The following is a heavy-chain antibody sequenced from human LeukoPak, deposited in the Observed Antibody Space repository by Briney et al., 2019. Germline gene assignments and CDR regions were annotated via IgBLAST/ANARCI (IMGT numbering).Heavy chain of an antibody. J-gene: IGHJ4*02. CDR3: ATGVTAAGNGRGLDY. CDR2: INSDESRT. CDR1: GFTFSSYW. Sequence: GGSLRLSCAASGFTFSSYWMHWVRQAPGEGLVWVSRINSDESRTHYADSVKGRFTISRENARNTLPMQMNSLRAEDTAVYYCATGVTAAGNGRGLDYWGQGTLVTVSS. V-gene: IGHV3-74*01. D-gene: IGHD6-13*01.